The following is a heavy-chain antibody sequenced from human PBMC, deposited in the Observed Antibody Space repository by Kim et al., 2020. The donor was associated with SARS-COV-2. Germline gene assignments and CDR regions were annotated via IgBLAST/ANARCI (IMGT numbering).Heavy chain of an antibody. J-gene: IGHJ6*02. Sequence: GGSLRLSCAASGFTFSSYAMSWVRQAPGKGLEWVSAISGSGGSTYYADSVKGRFTISRDNSKNTLYLQMNSLRAEDTAVYYCAGLLLSYYYYGMDVWGQGTTVTVSS. CDR1: GFTFSSYA. CDR2: ISGSGGST. V-gene: IGHV3-23*01. CDR3: AGLLLSYYYYGMDV. D-gene: IGHD3-22*01.